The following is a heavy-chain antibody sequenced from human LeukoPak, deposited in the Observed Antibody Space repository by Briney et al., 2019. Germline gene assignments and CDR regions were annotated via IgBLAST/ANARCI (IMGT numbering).Heavy chain of an antibody. J-gene: IGHJ6*02. CDR1: GGSIRSYY. D-gene: IGHD3-3*01. V-gene: IGHV4-59*01. CDR2: IYYSGST. CDR3: ARGGYDFWSGYYYYYYGMDV. Sequence: SETLSLTCTVSGGSIRSYYWSWIRQPPGKGLEWIGYIYYSGSTNYNPSLKSRVTISVDTSKNQFSLKLSSVTAADTAVYYCARGGYDFWSGYYYYYYGMDVWGQGTTVTVSS.